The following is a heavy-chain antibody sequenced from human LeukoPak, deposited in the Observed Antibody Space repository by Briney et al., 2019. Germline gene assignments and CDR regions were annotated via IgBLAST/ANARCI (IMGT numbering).Heavy chain of an antibody. CDR2: IHNNGDT. D-gene: IGHD3-22*01. CDR3: GRWGYFDSGNYFVVDY. Sequence: SETLSLTCTVSDDSIRSYYWNWIRQAPGKALEWIGHIHNNGDTAYNFSLKGRVTISMDTSKNQFSLKLSSVTAADTAVYYCGRWGYFDSGNYFVVDYWGQGTVVTVSS. CDR1: DDSIRSYY. J-gene: IGHJ4*02. V-gene: IGHV4-59*01.